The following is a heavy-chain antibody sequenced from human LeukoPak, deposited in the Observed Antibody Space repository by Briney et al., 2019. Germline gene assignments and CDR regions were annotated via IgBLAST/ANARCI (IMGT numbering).Heavy chain of an antibody. Sequence: GGSLRLSCAPSGFTVRNNYMSWVPQAPGKGGGWVSVIFVDGSASHADSVRGRFTISRDNSNNTLYLQMNSLRAQDTAVYYCAIRIAASDFDYWGQGTLVTVSS. CDR3: AIRIAASDFDY. CDR2: IFVDGSA. V-gene: IGHV3-53*01. J-gene: IGHJ4*02. CDR1: GFTVRNNY. D-gene: IGHD6-13*01.